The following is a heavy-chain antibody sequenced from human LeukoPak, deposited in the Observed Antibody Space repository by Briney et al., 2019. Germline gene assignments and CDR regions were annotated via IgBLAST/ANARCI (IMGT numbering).Heavy chain of an antibody. CDR2: IYSGGST. J-gene: IGHJ4*02. Sequence: GGSLRLSCAASGFTVSSNYMSWVRQAPGKGLEWVSVIYSGGSTYYADSVKGRFTISRDNSKNTLYLQMNSLRAEDTAVYYCARVGMLLPQPTWIQLPMYYFDYWGQGTLVTVSS. CDR1: GFTVSSNY. D-gene: IGHD5-18*01. V-gene: IGHV3-53*01. CDR3: ARVGMLLPQPTWIQLPMYYFDY.